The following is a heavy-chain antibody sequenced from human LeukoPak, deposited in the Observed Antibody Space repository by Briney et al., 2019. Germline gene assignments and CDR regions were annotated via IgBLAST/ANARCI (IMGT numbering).Heavy chain of an antibody. V-gene: IGHV4-59*01. J-gene: IGHJ4*02. CDR1: GGSISSYY. CDR2: IYYSGST. CDR3: ARAEPAMSYGHFDY. Sequence: SETLSLTCTVSGGSISSYYWSWIRQPPGKGLEWIGYIYYSGSTNYNPSLKSRVTISVDTSKNQFSLKLSSVTAADTAVYYCARAEPAMSYGHFDYWGQGTLVTVSS. D-gene: IGHD1-26*01.